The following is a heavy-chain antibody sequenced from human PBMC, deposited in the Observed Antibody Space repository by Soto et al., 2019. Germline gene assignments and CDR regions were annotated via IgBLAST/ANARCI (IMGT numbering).Heavy chain of an antibody. V-gene: IGHV1-46*01. CDR2: INPSGGST. J-gene: IGHJ6*03. CDR1: GYTFTSYY. CDR3: ARDGGYSRYYYYYYMDV. D-gene: IGHD6-13*01. Sequence: ASVKVSCKASGYTFTSYYMHWVRQASGQGLEWMGIINPSGGSTSYAQKFQGRVTMTRDTSTSTVYMELSSLRSEDTAVYYCARDGGYSRYYYYYYMDVWGKGTTVTVSS.